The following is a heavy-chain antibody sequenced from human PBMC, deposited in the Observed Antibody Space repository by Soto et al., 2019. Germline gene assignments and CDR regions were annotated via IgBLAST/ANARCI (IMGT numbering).Heavy chain of an antibody. D-gene: IGHD3-22*01. CDR1: GFTFSSYG. CDR3: AKDKGGSGYYPSYIFDY. CDR2: ISYDGSNK. Sequence: QVQLVESGGGVVQPGRSLRLSCAASGFTFSSYGMHWVRQAPGKGLEWVAVISYDGSNKYYADSVKGRFTISRDNSKNTLYLQMNSLRAEDTAVYYCAKDKGGSGYYPSYIFDYWGQGTLVTVSS. V-gene: IGHV3-30*18. J-gene: IGHJ4*02.